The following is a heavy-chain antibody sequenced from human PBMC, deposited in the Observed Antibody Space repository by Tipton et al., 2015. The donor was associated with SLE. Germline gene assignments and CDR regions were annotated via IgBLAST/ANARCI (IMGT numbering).Heavy chain of an antibody. J-gene: IGHJ3*02. D-gene: IGHD2-2*02. Sequence: QLVQSGPEVKKPGTSIKVSCKASGYTFNTYDINWVRKTTGQGLEWMGWMNPKSGNTGYAQKFQGRVTLTMDTSVTTAYMELSNLNPDDAAVYFCASRYTSTWADAFDIWGQGTMVTVSS. CDR3: ASRYTSTWADAFDI. V-gene: IGHV1-8*02. CDR2: MNPKSGNT. CDR1: GYTFNTYD.